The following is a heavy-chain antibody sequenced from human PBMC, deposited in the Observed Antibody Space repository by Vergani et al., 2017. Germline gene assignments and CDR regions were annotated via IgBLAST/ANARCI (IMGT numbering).Heavy chain of an antibody. D-gene: IGHD3-10*01. CDR2: ISGSGGST. J-gene: IGHJ4*02. CDR1: GFTFSSYA. Sequence: EVQLLESGGGLVQPGGSLRLSCAASGFTFSSYAMSWVRQAPGKGLEWVSAISGSGGSTYYADSVKGRFTISRDNSKNTLYLQMNSLRAEDTAVYYCAKVGGMYGSGSYLPPYFDYCGQGTLVTVSS. V-gene: IGHV3-23*01. CDR3: AKVGGMYGSGSYLPPYFDY.